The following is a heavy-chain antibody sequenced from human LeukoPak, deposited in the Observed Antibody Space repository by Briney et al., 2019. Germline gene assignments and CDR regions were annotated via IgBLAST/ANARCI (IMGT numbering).Heavy chain of an antibody. D-gene: IGHD3-10*01. Sequence: GGSLRLSCAASGFAFSSYGMHWVRQAPGKGLEWVAVIWYDGSNKYYADSVRGRFTISRDNSKNTLYLQMNSLRAEDTAVYYCARDRAGYFDYWGQGTLVTVSS. CDR2: IWYDGSNK. V-gene: IGHV3-33*01. J-gene: IGHJ4*02. CDR3: ARDRAGYFDY. CDR1: GFAFSSYG.